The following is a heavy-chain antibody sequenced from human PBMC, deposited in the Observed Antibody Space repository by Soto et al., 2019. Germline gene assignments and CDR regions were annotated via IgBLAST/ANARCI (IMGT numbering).Heavy chain of an antibody. Sequence: SEILSLTCTVSGGSVSSGSYYWSWIRQPPGKGLEWIGYIYYSGSTNYNPSLKSRVTISVDTSKNQFSLKLSSVTAADTAVYYCARDKGGDCSGGSCYSEGFDYWGQGTLVTVSS. CDR1: GGSVSSGSYY. CDR3: ARDKGGDCSGGSCYSEGFDY. D-gene: IGHD2-15*01. V-gene: IGHV4-61*01. CDR2: IYYSGST. J-gene: IGHJ4*02.